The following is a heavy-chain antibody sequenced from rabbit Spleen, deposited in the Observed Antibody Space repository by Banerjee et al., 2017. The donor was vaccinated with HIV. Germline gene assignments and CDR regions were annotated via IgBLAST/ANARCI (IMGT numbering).Heavy chain of an antibody. V-gene: IGHV1S7*01. J-gene: IGHJ6*01. CDR2: IDPVFGIT. CDR3: ARDGAGGSYFAL. Sequence: HPKESGGGLVQPGGSLKLSCTASGFTLSSYYMNWVRQAPGKGLEWIGYIDPVFGITYYANWVNGRFSISRENAQNTVFLRMTSLTAADTATYFCARDGAGGSYFALWGQGTLVTVS. D-gene: IGHD8-1*01. CDR1: GFTLSSYY.